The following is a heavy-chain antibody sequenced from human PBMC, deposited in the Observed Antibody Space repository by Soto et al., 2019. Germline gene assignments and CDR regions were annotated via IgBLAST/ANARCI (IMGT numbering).Heavy chain of an antibody. J-gene: IGHJ4*02. CDR1: GFTFSSYG. V-gene: IGHV3-30*18. CDR3: AKEGGLSGSYYISSSYYFDY. CDR2: ISYDGSNT. Sequence: PGGSLRLSCVASGFTFSSYGMQWVRQAPGKGLEWVAIISYDGSNTYYADSVKGRFTISRDNSKNTLYLQMNSLRAEDTSVYYCAKEGGLSGSYYISSSYYFDYWGQGTLVTAPQ. D-gene: IGHD1-26*01.